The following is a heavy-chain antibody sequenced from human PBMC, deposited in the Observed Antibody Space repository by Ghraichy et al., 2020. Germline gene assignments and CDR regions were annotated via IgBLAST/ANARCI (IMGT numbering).Heavy chain of an antibody. J-gene: IGHJ3*02. CDR3: ARDPRTTVDPRAFDI. D-gene: IGHD4-23*01. CDR1: GFTFSNSW. Sequence: GGSLRLSCAASGFTFSNSWMHWVRQAPGKGLVWVSRINSDGSSTTYADSVKGRFTISRDNAKNTLYLQMNSLRGEDTAVYYCARDPRTTVDPRAFDIWGQGTVLTVSS. V-gene: IGHV3-74*01. CDR2: INSDGSST.